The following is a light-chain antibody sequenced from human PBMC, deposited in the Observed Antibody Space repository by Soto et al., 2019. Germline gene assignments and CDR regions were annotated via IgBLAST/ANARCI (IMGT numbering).Light chain of an antibody. CDR3: SSYTSNSTYV. Sequence: QSALTQPASVSGSPGQSITISCTGTSSDVGGYDYVSWYQQHPGKAPKFMIYEVTNRPSGASHRFSGSKSGNTASLTISGLQAEDEADYYCSSYTSNSTYVFGTGTKLTVL. V-gene: IGLV2-14*01. CDR2: EVT. CDR1: SSDVGGYDY. J-gene: IGLJ1*01.